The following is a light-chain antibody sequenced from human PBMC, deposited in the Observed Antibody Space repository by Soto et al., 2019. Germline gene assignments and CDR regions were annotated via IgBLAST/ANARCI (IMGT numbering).Light chain of an antibody. CDR2: AAS. CDR1: QGISSW. Sequence: DIPMTQSPSSVSASVGDRVTITCRTSQGISSWLAWYQQKPGKAPRLLIYAASSLQSGVPSRFSGSGSGTDFTLTISSPQPEDFATYYYHADNRFPLPFGEGTKVEIK. J-gene: IGKJ4*01. CDR3: HADNRFPLP. V-gene: IGKV1-12*01.